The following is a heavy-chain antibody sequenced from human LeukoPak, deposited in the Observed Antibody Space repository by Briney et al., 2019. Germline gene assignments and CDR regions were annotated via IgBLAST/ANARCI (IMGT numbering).Heavy chain of an antibody. J-gene: IGHJ4*02. Sequence: GGSLRLSCAASGFTFSSTWMHWFRQAPGKGPVWVSRIHSDGSSTIYADSVKGRFTISRDNARNTLYLQMNSLRAEDTAVYYCARGLHCSGGSCYSGDGNDYWGQGILVTVSS. D-gene: IGHD2-15*01. CDR1: GFTFSSTW. CDR3: ARGLHCSGGSCYSGDGNDY. V-gene: IGHV3-74*01. CDR2: IHSDGSST.